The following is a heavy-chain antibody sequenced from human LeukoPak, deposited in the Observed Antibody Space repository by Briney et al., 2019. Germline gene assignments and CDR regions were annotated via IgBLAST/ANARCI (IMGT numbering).Heavy chain of an antibody. CDR2: INPNSGGT. J-gene: IGHJ4*02. CDR3: ASGIAARPGQVFDY. CDR1: GYTFTGYY. V-gene: IGHV1-2*02. D-gene: IGHD6-6*01. Sequence: APVTVSCTASGYTFTGYYMHWVRQAPGQGLEWMGWINPNSGGTNYAQKFQGRVTMTRDTSISTAYMELSRLRSDDTAVYYCASGIAARPGQVFDYWGQGTLVTVSS.